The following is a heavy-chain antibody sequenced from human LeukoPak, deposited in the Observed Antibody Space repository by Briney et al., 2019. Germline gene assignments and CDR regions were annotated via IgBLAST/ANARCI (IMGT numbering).Heavy chain of an antibody. J-gene: IGHJ4*02. CDR2: IDGGGGST. V-gene: IGHV3-23*01. Sequence: GGSLRLSCAASGFTFSSYASSWVRQAPGKGLEWVSTIDGGGGSTHYADSVKGRFTISRDNSKSTLFLQMNSLRAEDTAVYYCAKDVGSSPFFDYWGQGTLVTVSS. CDR1: GFTFSSYA. CDR3: AKDVGSSPFFDY. D-gene: IGHD6-13*01.